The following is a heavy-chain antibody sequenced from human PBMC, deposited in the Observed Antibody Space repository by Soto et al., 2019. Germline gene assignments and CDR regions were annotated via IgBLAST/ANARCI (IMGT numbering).Heavy chain of an antibody. V-gene: IGHV3-53*01. CDR3: ADHPGGGGY. CDR1: GFTVSNNY. D-gene: IGHD3-10*01. CDR2: IYSGGYT. J-gene: IGHJ4*02. Sequence: EVQLVESGGGLIQPGGSLRLSCAVSGFTVSNNYMSWVRQAPGKGLEGVSVIYSGGYTAYGDSVKGRFTISRDNSKNTIYLQRTGRWPAATAVFYWADHPGGGGYWGQGTLVTVSS.